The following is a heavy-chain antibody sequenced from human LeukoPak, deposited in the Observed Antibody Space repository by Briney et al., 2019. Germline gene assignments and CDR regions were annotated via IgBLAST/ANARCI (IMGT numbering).Heavy chain of an antibody. J-gene: IGHJ3*02. CDR2: INPNSGGT. Sequence: ASVKVSCKASGYTFTSYGISWVRQAPGQGLEWMGWINPNSGGTNYAQKFQGRVTMTRDTSISTAYMELSRLRSDDTAVYYCARVRGSPDDAFDIWGQGTMVTVSS. D-gene: IGHD1-26*01. CDR3: ARVRGSPDDAFDI. V-gene: IGHV1-2*02. CDR1: GYTFTSYG.